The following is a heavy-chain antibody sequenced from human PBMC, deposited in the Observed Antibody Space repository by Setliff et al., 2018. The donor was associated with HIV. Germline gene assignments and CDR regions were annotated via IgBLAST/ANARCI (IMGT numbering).Heavy chain of an antibody. J-gene: IGHJ3*02. CDR3: ARDKGPPHSYDDTDSYRSDALDI. CDR2: VSHTGCT. V-gene: IGHV4-30-4*08. D-gene: IGHD3-22*01. Sequence: SETLSLTCSVSGGSLRGGDYSCNWIRQSPEKGLEWIDYVSHTGCTYYNPSLKSRVDMSLDISKNQFSLNVSFVTAADTAVYYCARDKGPPHSYDDTDSYRSDALDIWGQGTMVTVSS. CDR1: GGSLRGGDYS.